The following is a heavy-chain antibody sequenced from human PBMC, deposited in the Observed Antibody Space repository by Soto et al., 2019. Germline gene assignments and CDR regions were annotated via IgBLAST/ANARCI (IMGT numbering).Heavy chain of an antibody. J-gene: IGHJ4*02. CDR1: GFTFSSYG. D-gene: IGHD6-13*01. CDR2: ISYDGSNK. V-gene: IGHV3-30*18. CDR3: AKEGTAAGNVRYFDY. Sequence: QVQLVESGGGVVQPGRSLRLSCAASGFTFSSYGMHWVRQAPGKGLEWVAVISYDGSNKYYADSVKGRFTISRDNSKNTLYRQMNSLRAEDTAVYYCAKEGTAAGNVRYFDYWGQGTLVTVSS.